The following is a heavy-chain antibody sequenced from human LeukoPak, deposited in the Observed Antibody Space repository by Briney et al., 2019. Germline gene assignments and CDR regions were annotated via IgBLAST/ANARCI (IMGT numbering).Heavy chain of an antibody. D-gene: IGHD3-10*01. Sequence: SETLSLTCTVSGGSISSYCWSWIRQPAGKGLEWIRRIYTSGSTNYNPSLKSRVTMSVDTSKNQFSLKLSSVTAADTAVYYCGREWFGDFTYYYFGMDVWGQGTTVTVSS. CDR1: GGSISSYC. CDR3: GREWFGDFTYYYFGMDV. V-gene: IGHV4-4*07. J-gene: IGHJ6*01. CDR2: IYTSGST.